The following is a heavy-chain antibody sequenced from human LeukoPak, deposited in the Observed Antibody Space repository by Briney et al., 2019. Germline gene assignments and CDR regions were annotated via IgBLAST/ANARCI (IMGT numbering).Heavy chain of an antibody. J-gene: IGHJ4*02. D-gene: IGHD6-19*01. V-gene: IGHV3-7*01. Sequence: PGGSLRLSCAASGFTFSSYGMHWVRQAPGKGLEWVANIKQDGSEKFYVDSVKGRLTISRDNAKNSLYLQMNSLRVEDTAVYYCARVQGSSGPGIFEYWGQGTLVTVSS. CDR3: ARVQGSSGPGIFEY. CDR1: GFTFSSYG. CDR2: IKQDGSEK.